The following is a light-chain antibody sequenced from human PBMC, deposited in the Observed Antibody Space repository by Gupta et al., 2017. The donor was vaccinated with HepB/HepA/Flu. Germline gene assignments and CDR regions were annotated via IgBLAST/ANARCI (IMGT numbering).Light chain of an antibody. CDR1: ISDVGGYNY. Sequence: QSALTQPRSVSGSPGQSVTISCTGTISDVGGYNYGSWYQQHPGKAPKLMIYDVSKRPSGVPDRFSGSKSGNTAFLTISGLQAEDEADYYCCSYAGSYTLVFGGGTKLTVL. CDR2: DVS. J-gene: IGLJ2*01. CDR3: CSYAGSYTLV. V-gene: IGLV2-11*01.